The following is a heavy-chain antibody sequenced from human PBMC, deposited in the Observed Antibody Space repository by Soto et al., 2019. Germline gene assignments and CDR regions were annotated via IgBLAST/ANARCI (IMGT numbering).Heavy chain of an antibody. CDR2: IYYSGST. J-gene: IGHJ4*02. CDR1: GGSISSYY. V-gene: IGHV4-59*08. D-gene: IGHD3-16*01. CDR3: ARHSIYAEFDY. Sequence: PSETLSLTCTVSGGSISSYYWSWIRQPPGKGLEWVGYIYYSGSTNYNPSLKSRVTISVDTSKNQFSLKLTSVTATDTAVYYCARHSIYAEFDYWGQGTQVTVSS.